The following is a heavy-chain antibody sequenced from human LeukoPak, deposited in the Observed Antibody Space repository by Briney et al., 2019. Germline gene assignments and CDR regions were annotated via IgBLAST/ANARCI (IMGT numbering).Heavy chain of an antibody. V-gene: IGHV4-34*01. Sequence: SETLSLTCAVYGGSFSGYYWSWIRQPPGKGLEWIGEINHSGSTNYNPSLKSRVTISVDTSKNQFSLKLSSVTAAHTAVYYCARGGQWELGRTLDYWGQGTLVTVSS. CDR1: GGSFSGYY. CDR2: INHSGST. J-gene: IGHJ4*02. D-gene: IGHD1-26*01. CDR3: ARGGQWELGRTLDY.